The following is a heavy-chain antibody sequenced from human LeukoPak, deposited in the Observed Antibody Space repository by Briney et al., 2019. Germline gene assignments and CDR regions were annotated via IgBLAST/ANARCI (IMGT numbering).Heavy chain of an antibody. Sequence: GGSLRLSCAASGFTFSSYWMSWVRQAPGEGLEWVANIKQDGSENYYVDSVKGRFTISRDNAKNSLYLQMNSLRAEDTAVYYCARESIYYDSSGYNDYWGQGTLVTVSS. CDR2: IKQDGSEN. CDR1: GFTFSSYW. D-gene: IGHD3-22*01. CDR3: ARESIYYDSSGYNDY. V-gene: IGHV3-7*04. J-gene: IGHJ4*02.